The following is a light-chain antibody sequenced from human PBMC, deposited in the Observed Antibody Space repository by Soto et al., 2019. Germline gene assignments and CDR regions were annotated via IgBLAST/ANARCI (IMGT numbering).Light chain of an antibody. Sequence: DIQMTQSPSTLSASVGDRVTITCRASQSISSWLAWYQQRPGEAPKLLIYRASSLESGVPSRFSGSGSGTEFTLTISSLQPDDFATYYCQQYNSSSGTFGQGTNLEIK. CDR3: QQYNSSSGT. CDR1: QSISSW. J-gene: IGKJ2*01. CDR2: RAS. V-gene: IGKV1-5*03.